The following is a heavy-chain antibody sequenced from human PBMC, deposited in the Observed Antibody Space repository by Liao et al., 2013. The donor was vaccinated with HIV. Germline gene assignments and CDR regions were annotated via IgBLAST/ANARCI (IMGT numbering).Heavy chain of an antibody. CDR2: ISPSGRT. CDR3: ARVMIRGVIIGFDY. J-gene: IGHJ4*02. D-gene: IGHD3-10*01. V-gene: IGHV4-4*07. CDR1: GGLISDSS. Sequence: QLKESGPGLVRPSETLSLTCSVTGGLISDSSWSWIRQPAGKPLEWIGRISPSGRTAYNPSLKSRVAMSSDTSESHFSLKLNSVTAADTAMYCARVMIRGVIIGFDYWGQGILVTVSS.